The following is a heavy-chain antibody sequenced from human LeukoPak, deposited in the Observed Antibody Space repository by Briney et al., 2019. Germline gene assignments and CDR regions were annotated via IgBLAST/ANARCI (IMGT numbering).Heavy chain of an antibody. J-gene: IGHJ6*02. V-gene: IGHV3-33*01. CDR3: AREGPDSSGWYWSYYYGMDV. D-gene: IGHD6-19*01. CDR1: GFTFSSYG. CDR2: IWYDGSNK. Sequence: GGSLRLSCAASGFTFSSYGMHWVRQAPGKGLEWVAVIWYDGSNKYYADSVKGRFTISRDNSKNTLYLQMNSLSAEDTAVYYCAREGPDSSGWYWSYYYGMDVWGQGPTVTVSS.